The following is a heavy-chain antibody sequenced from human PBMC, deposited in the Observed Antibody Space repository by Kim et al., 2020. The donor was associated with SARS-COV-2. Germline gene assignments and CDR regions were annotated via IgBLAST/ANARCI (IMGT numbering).Heavy chain of an antibody. J-gene: IGHJ4*02. CDR1: GFTFSSYV. CDR2: ISDSGGSK. D-gene: IGHD2-15*01. CDR3: AKASGDGWSFFNY. Sequence: GGSLRLSCAASGFTFSSYVMRWVRQAPGKGLEWVSGISDSGGSKYYADSVKGRFTISRDNSQNTLSLQMNSLRAEDTAVYYCAKASGDGWSFFNYWGLGT. V-gene: IGHV3-23*01.